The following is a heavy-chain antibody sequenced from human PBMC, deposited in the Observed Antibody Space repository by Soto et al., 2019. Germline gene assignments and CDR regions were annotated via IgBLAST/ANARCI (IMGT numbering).Heavy chain of an antibody. D-gene: IGHD5-12*01. CDR3: AKDRGYSAFDATGH. V-gene: IGHV3-30*18. Sequence: ESGGGVVQPGKSLRLSCAASGFTFSSYGMHWVRQAPGKGLEWVAVISDDGSNKYYADSVKGRFTISRDNSKNTLDLQMNSPRAEDTGVYFCAKDRGYSAFDATGHWGQGTLITVSS. J-gene: IGHJ4*02. CDR1: GFTFSSYG. CDR2: ISDDGSNK.